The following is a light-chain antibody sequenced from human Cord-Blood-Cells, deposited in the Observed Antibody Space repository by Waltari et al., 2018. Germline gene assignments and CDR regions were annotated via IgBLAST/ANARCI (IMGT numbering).Light chain of an antibody. CDR1: SSDVGGYNY. CDR3: SSYAGSNYV. V-gene: IGLV2-8*01. J-gene: IGLJ1*01. Sequence: QSALTQPPSASGSPGQSVTISCTGTSSDVGGYNYVTWYQQHPGKAPKLMIYEVSKRPSGVPVRFSGSKSGNTASLTVSGLQAEDEADYYCSSYAGSNYVFGTGTKVTVL. CDR2: EVS.